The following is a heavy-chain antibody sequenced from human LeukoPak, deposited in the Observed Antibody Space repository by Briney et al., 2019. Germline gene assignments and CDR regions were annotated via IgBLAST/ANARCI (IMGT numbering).Heavy chain of an antibody. Sequence: SETLSLTCTISGASISSGGYDWSWIRQHPGRGLEWIGYMYYSGSTYYNPSLKSRVTISVDTSKNQFSLKLSSVTAADTAVYYCARRIGGGGTRWFDPWGQGTLVTVSS. D-gene: IGHD1-1*01. J-gene: IGHJ5*02. V-gene: IGHV4-31*03. CDR2: MYYSGST. CDR1: GASISSGGYD. CDR3: ARRIGGGGTRWFDP.